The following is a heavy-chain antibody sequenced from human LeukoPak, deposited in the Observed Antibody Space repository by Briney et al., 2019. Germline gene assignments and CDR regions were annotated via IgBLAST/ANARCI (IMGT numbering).Heavy chain of an antibody. CDR1: GFTFSSYW. J-gene: IGHJ6*03. CDR2: INSDGSST. D-gene: IGHD3-10*01. V-gene: IGHV3-74*01. Sequence: GGSLRLSCAASGFTFSSYWMHWVRQAPGKGLVWVSRINSDGSSTSYADSVKGRFTISRDNAKNTLYLQMNSLRAEDTAVYYCAKEHRGSGRRYYYYYMDVWGKGTTVTISS. CDR3: AKEHRGSGRRYYYYYMDV.